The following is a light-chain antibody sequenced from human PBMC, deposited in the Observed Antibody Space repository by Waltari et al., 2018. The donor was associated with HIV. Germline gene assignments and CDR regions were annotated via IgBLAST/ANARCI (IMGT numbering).Light chain of an antibody. CDR3: QVWDSSSYVV. J-gene: IGLJ2*01. CDR2: DDS. CDR1: NIGRKN. Sequence: SYVLTQPPSVSVAPGQTASITCWGDNIGRKNVHWSQQKPGQAQQKPGQAPVLVLYDDSDRPSGIPERFSGPNSGNTATLTISRVESGDEADYYCQVWDSSSYVVFGGGTKLTVL. V-gene: IGLV3-21*02.